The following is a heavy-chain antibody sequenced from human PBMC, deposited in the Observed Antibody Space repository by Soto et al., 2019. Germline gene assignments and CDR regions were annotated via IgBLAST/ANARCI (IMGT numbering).Heavy chain of an antibody. Sequence: GASVKVSCKASGGTFINYSFTWVRQAPRQGLEWMGAILPMFGETNYAQKFQGRVTIIADKSRDTAYLELSRLRSDDTAVYFCARVVQVGTGYGMDVWGQGTTVTVSS. J-gene: IGHJ6*02. CDR2: ILPMFGET. CDR1: GGTFINYS. D-gene: IGHD1-1*01. V-gene: IGHV1-69*06. CDR3: ARVVQVGTGYGMDV.